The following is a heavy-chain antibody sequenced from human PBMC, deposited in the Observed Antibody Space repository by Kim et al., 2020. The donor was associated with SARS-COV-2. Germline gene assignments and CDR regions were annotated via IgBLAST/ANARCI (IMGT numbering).Heavy chain of an antibody. Sequence: ASVKVSCKASGYTFTGYYMHWVRQAPGQGLEWMGWINPNSGGTNYAQKFQGRVTMTRDTSISTAYMELSRLRSDDTAVYYCAREVRGSGGKPKYYYYGMDVWGQGTTVTVSS. CDR2: INPNSGGT. V-gene: IGHV1-2*02. D-gene: IGHD2-15*01. CDR3: AREVRGSGGKPKYYYYGMDV. J-gene: IGHJ6*02. CDR1: GYTFTGYY.